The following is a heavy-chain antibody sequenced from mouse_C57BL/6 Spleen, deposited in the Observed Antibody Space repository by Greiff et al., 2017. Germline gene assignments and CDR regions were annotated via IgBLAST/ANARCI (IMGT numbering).Heavy chain of an antibody. D-gene: IGHD3-2*02. J-gene: IGHJ2*01. Sequence: QVQLKQSGPELVKPGASVKISCKASGYAFSSSWMNWVKQRPGKGLEWIGRIYPGDGDTNYNGKFKGKATLTADKSSSTAYMQLSSLTSEDSAVYFCAADSSGYGYWGQGTTLTVSS. CDR1: GYAFSSSW. CDR2: IYPGDGDT. CDR3: AADSSGYGY. V-gene: IGHV1-82*01.